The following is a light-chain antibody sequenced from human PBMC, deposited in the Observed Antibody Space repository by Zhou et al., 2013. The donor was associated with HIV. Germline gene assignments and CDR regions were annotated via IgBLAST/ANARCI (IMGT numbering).Light chain of an antibody. J-gene: IGKJ2*01. CDR1: QSVSSN. Sequence: EIVLTQSPGTPSLSPGERATLSCRASQSVSSNLAWYQQKPGQAPRLLIYGASTRATGIPARFSGSGSGTEFTLTISSLQSEDFAVYYCQQYNNWPRTFGQGTKLEIK. V-gene: IGKV3-15*01. CDR2: GAS. CDR3: QQYNNWPRT.